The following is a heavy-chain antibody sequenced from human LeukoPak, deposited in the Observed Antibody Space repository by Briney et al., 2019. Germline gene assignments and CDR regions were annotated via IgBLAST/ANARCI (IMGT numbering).Heavy chain of an antibody. CDR1: GFTFSSYE. J-gene: IGHJ4*02. CDR2: ISSSGSTI. Sequence: GGSLRLSCAASGFTFSSYEMNWVRQAPGKGLEWVSYISSSGSTIYYADSVKGRFTISRDNAKNSLCLQMNSLRAEDTAVYYCARVASLSGFDYWGQGTLVTVSS. CDR3: ARVASLSGFDY. V-gene: IGHV3-48*03. D-gene: IGHD1-26*01.